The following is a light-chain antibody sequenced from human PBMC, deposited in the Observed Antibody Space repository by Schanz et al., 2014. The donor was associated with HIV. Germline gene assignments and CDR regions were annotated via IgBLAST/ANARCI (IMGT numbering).Light chain of an antibody. CDR3: CSYTTTSTYV. CDR1: SRDIGSYNF. V-gene: IGLV2-14*01. Sequence: QFALTQPPSASGSRGQSVTISCTGTSRDIGSYNFVSWYQHHPAEPPKLIIYEVNKRPSGVSSRFSGSKSGNTASLTISGLQAEDEADYYCCSYTTTSTYVFGAGTKLTVL. CDR2: EVN. J-gene: IGLJ1*01.